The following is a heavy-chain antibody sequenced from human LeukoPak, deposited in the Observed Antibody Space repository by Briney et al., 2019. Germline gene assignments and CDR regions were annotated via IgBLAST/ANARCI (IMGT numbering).Heavy chain of an antibody. CDR2: IYYSGST. CDR3: ASAKMTTVTLDY. Sequence: PSETLSLTCTVSGDSISSGDYYWCWIRQPPGKGLEWIGYIYYSGSTYYNPSLKSRVTISADTSKTQFSLRLSSVTAADTAVYYCASAKMTTVTLDYWGQGTLVTVSS. V-gene: IGHV4-30-4*01. D-gene: IGHD4-17*01. J-gene: IGHJ4*02. CDR1: GDSISSGDYY.